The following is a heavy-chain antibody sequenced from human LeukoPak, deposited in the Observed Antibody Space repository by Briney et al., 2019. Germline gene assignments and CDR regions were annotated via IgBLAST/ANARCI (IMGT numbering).Heavy chain of an antibody. Sequence: SETLSLTCTVSGGSISSYYWSWIRQPPGKGLEWIGYIYYSGSTNYNPSLKSRVTISVDTSKNQFSLKLSSVTAADTAVYYCARSGHIVVVPAANTSLYYYYGMDVWGQGTTVTVSS. D-gene: IGHD2-2*01. V-gene: IGHV4-59*08. J-gene: IGHJ6*02. CDR3: ARSGHIVVVPAANTSLYYYYGMDV. CDR2: IYYSGST. CDR1: GGSISSYY.